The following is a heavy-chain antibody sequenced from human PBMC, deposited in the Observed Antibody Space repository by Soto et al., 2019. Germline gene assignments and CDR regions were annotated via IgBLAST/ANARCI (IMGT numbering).Heavy chain of an antibody. V-gene: IGHV3-73*01. J-gene: IGHJ4*02. CDR3: PIYVGDNWSYRNFSNY. CDR1: GFTFSGSA. D-gene: IGHD1-1*01. Sequence: VQLVESGGGWVQPGGSLKLSCAASGFTFSGSAMHWVRQASGKGLEWVGRIRNKGKNYATAYAASVKGRFTISRDDSKRKAYLQMSSRKTEDTAVYYFPIYVGDNWSYRNFSNYWGQGTMVTVSS. CDR2: IRNKGKNYAT.